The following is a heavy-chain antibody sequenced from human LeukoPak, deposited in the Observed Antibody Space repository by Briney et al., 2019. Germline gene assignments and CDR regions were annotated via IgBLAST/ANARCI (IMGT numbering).Heavy chain of an antibody. Sequence: GPSVRVSCKASGYTFNSYGINWVRQAPGQGLEWMGWISVYNGQTNYAHKFQGRVPMTTDTSTRTVYMELRSLRSDDTAVYYCARDSGWELQHFYFDHWGRGTLVSVSA. D-gene: IGHD1-26*01. CDR2: ISVYNGQT. CDR1: GYTFNSYG. J-gene: IGHJ4*02. CDR3: ARDSGWELQHFYFDH. V-gene: IGHV1-18*01.